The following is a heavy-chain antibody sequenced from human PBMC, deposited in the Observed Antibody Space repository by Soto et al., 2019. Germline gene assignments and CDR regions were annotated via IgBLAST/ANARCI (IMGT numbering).Heavy chain of an antibody. V-gene: IGHV4-59*11. Sequence: PSETLSLTCTVSGGSISGHDWSWIRQPPGKGLEWIGYIYDSGSTNSKPYLTSRGTITVDASKNQFSLNLNSVTAADTAVYYCARYYCTTDACYYFDSWGQGTLVTVSS. CDR2: IYDSGST. CDR1: GGSISGHD. J-gene: IGHJ4*02. D-gene: IGHD2-8*01. CDR3: ARYYCTTDACYYFDS.